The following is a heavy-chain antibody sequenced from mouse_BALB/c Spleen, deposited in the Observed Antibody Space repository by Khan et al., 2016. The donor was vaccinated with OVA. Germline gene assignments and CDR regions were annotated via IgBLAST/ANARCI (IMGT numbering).Heavy chain of an antibody. Sequence: MQLEESGAELVRSGASVKLSCTVSGFNIKHYYIHWVKQRPEQGLEWIGWIDPDNGDTEYAPKFQGKAAMTADTSSNTAYLHLSSLTSEDTAGYYCTSGYGYSMDYWGQGTSVTVTS. CDR3: TSGYGYSMDY. CDR2: IDPDNGDT. V-gene: IGHV14-4*02. D-gene: IGHD2-2*01. J-gene: IGHJ4*01. CDR1: GFNIKHYY.